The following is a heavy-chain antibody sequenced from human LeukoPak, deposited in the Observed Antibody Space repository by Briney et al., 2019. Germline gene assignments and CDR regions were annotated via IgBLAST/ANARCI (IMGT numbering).Heavy chain of an antibody. CDR3: ARGILRDYYDSSGFYHRGGVGY. CDR1: GGSISSYY. D-gene: IGHD3-22*01. Sequence: HSETLSLTCTVSGGSISSYYWSWIRQPAGRGLEWIGHIHTSGTMNYNASLKSRVRISVETSKNQFSLRLSSVTAADTAVYFCARGILRDYYDSSGFYHRGGVGYWGQGTLVTVSS. V-gene: IGHV4-4*07. CDR2: IHTSGTM. J-gene: IGHJ4*02.